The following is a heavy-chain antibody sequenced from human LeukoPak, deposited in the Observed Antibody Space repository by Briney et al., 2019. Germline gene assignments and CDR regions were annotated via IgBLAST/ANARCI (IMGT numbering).Heavy chain of an antibody. CDR3: ARERLGELSLVDY. Sequence: GGSLRLSCAASGFTFSSYGMHWVRQAPGKGLEWVAVIWYDGSNKYYADSVKGRFTISRDNSKNTLYLQMNSLRAEDTAVCYCARERLGELSLVDYWGQGTLVTVSS. CDR2: IWYDGSNK. V-gene: IGHV3-33*01. D-gene: IGHD3-16*02. CDR1: GFTFSSYG. J-gene: IGHJ4*02.